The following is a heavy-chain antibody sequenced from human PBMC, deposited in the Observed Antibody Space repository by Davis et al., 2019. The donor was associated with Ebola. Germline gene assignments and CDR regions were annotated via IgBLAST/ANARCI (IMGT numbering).Heavy chain of an antibody. CDR2: ISYDGSNK. CDR3: AKASCSGGICNSEFQH. V-gene: IGHV3-30*04. J-gene: IGHJ1*01. Sequence: GESLKISCAASGFTFSSYAMHWVRQAPGKGLEWVAVISYDGSNKYYADSVKGRFTISRDNSKNTLYLQMNSLRAEDTAVYYCAKASCSGGICNSEFQHWGQGTLVTVSS. D-gene: IGHD2-15*01. CDR1: GFTFSSYA.